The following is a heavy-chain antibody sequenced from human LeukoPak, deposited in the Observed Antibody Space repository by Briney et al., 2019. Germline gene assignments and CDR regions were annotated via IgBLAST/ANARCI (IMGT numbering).Heavy chain of an antibody. CDR3: VREGLERRTNFDY. CDR2: TSMNVQTT. CDR1: GYTFTSHV. Sequence: GGSLRLSCSASGYTFTSHVMHRVRQAPGKGLQYVSGTSMNVQTTYYAGSVKGRFTISRDSSKNTVYLQMNSLTAEDTAVYYCVREGLERRTNFDYWGQGTLVSVSS. V-gene: IGHV3-64D*06. D-gene: IGHD1-1*01. J-gene: IGHJ4*02.